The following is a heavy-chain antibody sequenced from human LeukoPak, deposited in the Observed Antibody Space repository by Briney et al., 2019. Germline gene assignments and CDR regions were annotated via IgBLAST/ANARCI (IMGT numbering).Heavy chain of an antibody. J-gene: IGHJ5*02. CDR2: ISSSGSTI. D-gene: IGHD2-2*01. CDR3: AREVRYCSSTSCFNWFDP. V-gene: IGHV3-11*01. CDR1: GFTFSDYY. Sequence: GGSLRLSCAASGFTFSDYYMSWIRQAPGKGPEWVSYISSSGSTIYYADSVKGRFTISRDNAKNSLYLQMNSLRAEDTAVYYCAREVRYCSSTSCFNWFDPWGQGTLVTVSS.